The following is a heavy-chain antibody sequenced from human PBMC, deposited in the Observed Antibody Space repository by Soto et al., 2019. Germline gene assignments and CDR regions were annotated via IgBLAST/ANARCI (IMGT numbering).Heavy chain of an antibody. D-gene: IGHD6-13*01. CDR2: ISGSGGST. CDR3: AKVVTGIAAARLWAFDI. Sequence: GGSLRLSCAASGFTFSSYAMSWVRQAPGKGLEWVSAISGSGGSTYYADSVKGRFTISRDNSKNTLYLQMNSLRAEDTAVYYCAKVVTGIAAARLWAFDIWGQGTMVTVSS. CDR1: GFTFSSYA. V-gene: IGHV3-23*01. J-gene: IGHJ3*02.